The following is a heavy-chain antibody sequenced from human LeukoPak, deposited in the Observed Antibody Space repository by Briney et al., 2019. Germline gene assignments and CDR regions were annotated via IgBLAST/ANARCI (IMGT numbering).Heavy chain of an antibody. J-gene: IGHJ4*02. Sequence: GASVKVSCRVSGGPFSRYAISWVRQAPGQGLEWMGGILPSFGTANYAQKFQVRVTITADESTGTAYMELSSLRSEDTAVYYCARLFRVWLGGSYYYFDSWGQGTLVAVSS. D-gene: IGHD2-15*01. CDR2: ILPSFGTA. V-gene: IGHV1-69*13. CDR3: ARLFRVWLGGSYYYFDS. CDR1: GGPFSRYA.